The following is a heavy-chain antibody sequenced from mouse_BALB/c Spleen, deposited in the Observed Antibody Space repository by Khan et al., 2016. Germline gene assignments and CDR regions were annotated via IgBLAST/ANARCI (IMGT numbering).Heavy chain of an antibody. D-gene: IGHD2-1*01. J-gene: IGHJ2*01. V-gene: IGHV9-3*02. Sequence: QIQLVQSGPELKKPGETVKISCKASGYTFTNYGMNWVKQAPGKGLKWMGWINTNTGEPTYAEEFKGRCAFSLETSASTAYLQINNLKNEDTATYFCARYGTTYYFDYWGQGTTLTVSS. CDR1: GYTFTNYG. CDR3: ARYGTTYYFDY. CDR2: INTNTGEP.